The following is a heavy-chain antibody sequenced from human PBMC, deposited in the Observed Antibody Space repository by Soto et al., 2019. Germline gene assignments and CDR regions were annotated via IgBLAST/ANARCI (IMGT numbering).Heavy chain of an antibody. J-gene: IGHJ4*02. V-gene: IGHV1-18*01. D-gene: IGHD1-1*01. CDR3: ARGRYGDY. CDR1: GYTFTSYG. Sequence: QVHLVQSGAEVKKPGALVKVSCKASGYTFTSYGITWVRQAPGQGLEWMGWISAHNGNTDYAQKFQGRVIVTRDTSTSTAYMELRSLRSDDTAVYYCARGRYGDYWGQGALVTVSS. CDR2: ISAHNGNT.